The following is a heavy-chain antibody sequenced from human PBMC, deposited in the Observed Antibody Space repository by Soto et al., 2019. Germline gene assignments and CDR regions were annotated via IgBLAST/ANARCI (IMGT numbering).Heavy chain of an antibody. J-gene: IGHJ5*02. CDR3: ARGGYYDFWSGSSNNWFDP. CDR2: MNPNSGNT. V-gene: IGHV1-8*01. CDR1: GYTFTSYD. Sequence: QVQLVQSGAEVKKPGASVKVSCKASGYTFTSYDINWVRQATGQGLEWMGWMNPNSGNTGYAQKFQGRVTMTRNTSISTAYIELSSLRSEDTAVYYCARGGYYDFWSGSSNNWFDPWGQGTLVTVSS. D-gene: IGHD3-3*01.